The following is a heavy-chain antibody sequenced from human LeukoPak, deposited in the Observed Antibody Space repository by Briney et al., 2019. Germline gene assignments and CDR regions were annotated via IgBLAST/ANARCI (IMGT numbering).Heavy chain of an antibody. CDR1: DYSISSGYF. V-gene: IGHV4-38-2*02. CDR3: EREGDILGATIDS. D-gene: IGHD1-26*01. CDR2: ISHSGTT. Sequence: PSETLSLTCVAPDYSISSGYFWGWIRRPPGKGLEWIGSISHSGTTYYNPSFKSRVTISLDTSKNQFSLKLKSVTAADTAFYYCEREGDILGATIDSWGQGTLVTVSS. J-gene: IGHJ4*02.